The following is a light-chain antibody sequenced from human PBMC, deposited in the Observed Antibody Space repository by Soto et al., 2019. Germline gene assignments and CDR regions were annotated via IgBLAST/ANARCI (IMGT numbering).Light chain of an antibody. Sequence: DIXXTQSPSTLSASVGDRVTITCRASQSISSWLAWYQQKPGKAPKLLIYDASSLESGVPSRFSGSGSGTEFTLTISSLQPDDFATYYCQQYNSYLWTFGQGTKVEIK. CDR1: QSISSW. CDR2: DAS. V-gene: IGKV1-5*01. CDR3: QQYNSYLWT. J-gene: IGKJ1*01.